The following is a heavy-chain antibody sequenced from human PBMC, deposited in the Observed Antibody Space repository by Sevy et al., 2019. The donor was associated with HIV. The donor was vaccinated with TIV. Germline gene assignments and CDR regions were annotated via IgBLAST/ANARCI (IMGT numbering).Heavy chain of an antibody. Sequence: GPLRLSCAATGFTFRPYGMEWVRPGPGQGLEWGAFIRYDGSTKYHSDSVKGRFTISRDNSKNMLYLQMNSLRPEDTALYSCAKHRDTLAAAAYLDHWGQGTLVTVSS. CDR2: IRYDGSTK. CDR3: AKHRDTLAAAAYLDH. V-gene: IGHV3-30*02. D-gene: IGHD6-13*01. J-gene: IGHJ4*02. CDR1: GFTFRPYG.